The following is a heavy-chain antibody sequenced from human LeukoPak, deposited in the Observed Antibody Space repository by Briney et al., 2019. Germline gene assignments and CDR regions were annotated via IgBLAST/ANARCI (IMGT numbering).Heavy chain of an antibody. J-gene: IGHJ5*02. Sequence: SETLSLTCTVSGGSISSYYWSWIRQPAGKGLEWIGRIYTSGSTNYNPSLKSRVTMSVDTSKNQFSLKLSSVTAADTAVYYCARAAIYCSSTSCYSDNNWFDPWGQGTLVTVSS. CDR2: IYTSGST. V-gene: IGHV4-4*07. D-gene: IGHD2-2*01. CDR3: ARAAIYCSSTSCYSDNNWFDP. CDR1: GGSISSYY.